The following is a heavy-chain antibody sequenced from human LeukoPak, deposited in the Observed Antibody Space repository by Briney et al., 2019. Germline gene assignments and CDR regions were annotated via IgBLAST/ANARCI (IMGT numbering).Heavy chain of an antibody. J-gene: IGHJ4*02. CDR1: GGSISSYY. V-gene: IGHV4-59*01. D-gene: IGHD1-26*01. CDR2: IYYSGST. Sequence: SETLSLTCTVSGGSISSYYWSWVRQPPGPGLEWVGYIYYSGSTNYNPSPKSRVTISVDTSKNQFPLKLSSVTAADTAVYYWAREGSYPPYYFDYWGQRTQVADSS. CDR3: AREGSYPPYYFDY.